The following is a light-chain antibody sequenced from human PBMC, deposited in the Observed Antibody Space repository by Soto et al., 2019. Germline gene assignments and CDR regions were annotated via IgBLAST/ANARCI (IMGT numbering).Light chain of an antibody. CDR3: QQYNNWLLT. Sequence: DIQMTQSPSTLSGSVGDRVTITCRASQTISSWLAWYQQKPGKAPKLLIYKASTLKSGVPSRFSGSGSGTEFTLTISSLQSEDFAVYYCQQYNNWLLTFGQGTRLEIK. CDR1: QTISSW. V-gene: IGKV1-5*03. J-gene: IGKJ5*01. CDR2: KAS.